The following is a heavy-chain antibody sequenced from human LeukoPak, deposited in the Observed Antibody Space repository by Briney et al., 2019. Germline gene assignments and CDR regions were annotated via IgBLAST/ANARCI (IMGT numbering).Heavy chain of an antibody. CDR3: AREAPFDY. CDR1: GFSFSTYQ. CDR2: INSAGNTK. V-gene: IGHV3-48*03. J-gene: IGHJ4*02. Sequence: GGSLRLSCAASGFSFSTYQMNWVRQAPGKGPEWVSHINSAGNTKYYADSVRGRFTMSRDNAKNLVYLQMNSLRAEDTAVYYCAREAPFDYWGQGTLVTVSS.